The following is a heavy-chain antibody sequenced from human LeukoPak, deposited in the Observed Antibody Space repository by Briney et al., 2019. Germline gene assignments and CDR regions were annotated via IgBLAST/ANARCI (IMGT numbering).Heavy chain of an antibody. CDR1: GFTFSSYW. Sequence: GGSLRLSCAASGFTFSSYWMSWVRQAPGKGLEWVANIKQDGSEKYYVDSVKGRFTISRDNAKNSLYLQMNSLRAEDTALYYCAKGVAVAGTRSPFDYWGQGTLVTVSS. D-gene: IGHD6-19*01. CDR3: AKGVAVAGTRSPFDY. J-gene: IGHJ4*02. V-gene: IGHV3-7*03. CDR2: IKQDGSEK.